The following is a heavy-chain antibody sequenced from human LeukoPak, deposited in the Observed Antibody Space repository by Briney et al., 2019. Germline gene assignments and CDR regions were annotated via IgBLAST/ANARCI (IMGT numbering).Heavy chain of an antibody. Sequence: GSLRLSCEASGFTFSNYSMNWVRQAPGKGLEWVSYIRSSSTTIYYADSVKGRFTISRDNAKNSLYLQMNSLRAEDTAVYYCTTEGIQLWLRKGYYFDYWGQGTLVTVSS. J-gene: IGHJ4*02. V-gene: IGHV3-48*01. CDR3: TTEGIQLWLRKGYYFDY. CDR1: GFTFSNYS. CDR2: IRSSSTTI. D-gene: IGHD5-18*01.